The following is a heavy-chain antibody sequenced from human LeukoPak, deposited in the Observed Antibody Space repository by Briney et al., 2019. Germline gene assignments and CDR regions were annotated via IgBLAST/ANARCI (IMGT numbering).Heavy chain of an antibody. CDR3: AKGEKSLLTFDY. Sequence: PGGSLRLSCAAAGFMFSGNAMNWVRQAPGKGLEWVAYISGSGGVTYYADSVKGRFTISRDNSKNTLYLQMRSLRAEDTATYFCAKGEKSLLTFDYWGQGTLVTVSS. CDR2: ISGSGGVT. CDR1: GFMFSGNA. D-gene: IGHD2-15*01. V-gene: IGHV3-23*01. J-gene: IGHJ4*02.